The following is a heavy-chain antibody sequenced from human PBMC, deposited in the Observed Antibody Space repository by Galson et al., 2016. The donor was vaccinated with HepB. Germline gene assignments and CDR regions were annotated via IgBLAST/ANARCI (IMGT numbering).Heavy chain of an antibody. V-gene: IGHV3-30*03. J-gene: IGHJ4*02. Sequence: SLRLSCAASGFTFSSYGMHWVRQAPGKGLEWVAVISYDRSNKYYADSVKGRFTISRDNSKNSLFLQMNSLGAEDTAIYYCARWSRGTGSSLDFWGRGTLVTVSS. CDR1: GFTFSSYG. D-gene: IGHD3-10*01. CDR2: ISYDRSNK. CDR3: ARWSRGTGSSLDF.